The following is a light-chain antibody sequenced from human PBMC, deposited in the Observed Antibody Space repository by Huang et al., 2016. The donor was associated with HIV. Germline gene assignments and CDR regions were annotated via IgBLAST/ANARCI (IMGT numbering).Light chain of an antibody. J-gene: IGKJ1*01. CDR3: QHYDNLRT. V-gene: IGKV1-33*01. CDR1: QDISNY. Sequence: DIQMTQSPSSLSASVGDRVTITCQASQDISNYLNWDQQKPGKAPKLLSYDATNLEKGGSSRFSESESGTDFTFTISSLQLEDIATYYCQHYDNLRTFGQGTKVEIK. CDR2: DAT.